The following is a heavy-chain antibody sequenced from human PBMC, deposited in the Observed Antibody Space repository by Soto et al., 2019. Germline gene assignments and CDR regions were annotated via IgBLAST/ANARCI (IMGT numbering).Heavy chain of an antibody. CDR1: GYTFASYG. D-gene: IGHD6-19*01. Sequence: ASVKVSCKASGYTFASYGISWVRQAPGQGLEWMGWISAYNGNTNYAQKLQGKVTMTTDTSTSTAYMELRSLRSDDTAVYYCARESEQWLTRDIWGQGTMVTVSS. J-gene: IGHJ3*02. CDR2: ISAYNGNT. V-gene: IGHV1-18*01. CDR3: ARESEQWLTRDI.